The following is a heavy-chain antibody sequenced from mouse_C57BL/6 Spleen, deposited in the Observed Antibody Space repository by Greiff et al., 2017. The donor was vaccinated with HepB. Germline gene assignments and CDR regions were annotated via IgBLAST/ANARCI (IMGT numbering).Heavy chain of an antibody. J-gene: IGHJ2*01. CDR3: ARDLIVTTPFDY. V-gene: IGHV5-4*01. Sequence: EVHLVESGGGLVKPGGSLKLSCAASGFTFSSYAMSWVRQTPEKRLEWVATISDGGSYTYYPDNVKGRFTISRDNAKNNLYLQMSHLKSEDTAMYYCARDLIVTTPFDYWGQGTTLTVSS. CDR1: GFTFSSYA. D-gene: IGHD2-3*01. CDR2: ISDGGSYT.